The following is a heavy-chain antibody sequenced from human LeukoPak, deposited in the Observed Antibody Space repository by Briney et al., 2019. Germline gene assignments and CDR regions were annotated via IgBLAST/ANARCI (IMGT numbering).Heavy chain of an antibody. Sequence: GESLRLSCAPSGFTFSSHWMSWDRQAPGKGLEWVDNIKKDESEKYYVESVKGPFTIYRDNAKNSLYLKMNSLRAEDTAVYSCASGVRDFDYWGQGTLVTVSS. J-gene: IGHJ4*02. V-gene: IGHV3-7*01. CDR2: IKKDESEK. CDR1: GFTFSSHW. CDR3: ASGVRDFDY.